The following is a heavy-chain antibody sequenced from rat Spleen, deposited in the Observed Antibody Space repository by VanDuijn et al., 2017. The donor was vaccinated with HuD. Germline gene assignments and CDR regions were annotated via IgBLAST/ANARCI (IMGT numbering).Heavy chain of an antibody. CDR2: IWTGGST. D-gene: IGHD1-11*01. Sequence: QVQLKESGPGLVQPSETLSLTCTVSGFSLTSYHVHWVRQPSGKGLEWMGVIWTGGSTENNSTLKSRLSITRDASKSQVFLKMNSLQTEDTAMYFCTSSPNTEGIRWFAYWGQGTLVTVSS. J-gene: IGHJ3*01. CDR3: TSSPNTEGIRWFAY. V-gene: IGHV2-30*01. CDR1: GFSLTSYH.